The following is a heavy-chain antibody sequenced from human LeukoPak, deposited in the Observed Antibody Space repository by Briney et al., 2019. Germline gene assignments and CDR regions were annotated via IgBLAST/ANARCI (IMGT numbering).Heavy chain of an antibody. CDR2: IYTSGST. Sequence: SETLSLTRTVSGGSISSGSYYWSWIRQPAGKGLEWIGRIYTSGSTNYNPPLKSRVTISVDTSKNQFSLKLSSVTAADTAVYYCARDQKGPFDYWGQGTLVTVSS. CDR1: GGSISSGSYY. J-gene: IGHJ4*02. CDR3: ARDQKGPFDY. V-gene: IGHV4-61*02.